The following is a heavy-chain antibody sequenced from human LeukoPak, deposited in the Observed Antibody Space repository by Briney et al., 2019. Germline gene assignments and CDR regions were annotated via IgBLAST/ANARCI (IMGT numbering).Heavy chain of an antibody. Sequence: GGSLRLSCAASGFTFSSYWMSWVRQAPGKGLEWVANIKQDGSEKYYVDSVKGRFTISRDNAKNSLYLQMNSLRAEDTAVYYCARVSVAGSEDNTVVTPMEDYWGQGTLVTVSS. V-gene: IGHV3-7*01. CDR1: GFTFSSYW. J-gene: IGHJ4*02. CDR2: IKQDGSEK. D-gene: IGHD4-23*01. CDR3: ARVSVAGSEDNTVVTPMEDY.